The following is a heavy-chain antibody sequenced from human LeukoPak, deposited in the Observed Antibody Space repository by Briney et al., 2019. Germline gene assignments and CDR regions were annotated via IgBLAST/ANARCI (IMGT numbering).Heavy chain of an antibody. V-gene: IGHV3-23*01. CDR2: LSGSGDQT. D-gene: IGHD1-1*01. Sequence: PGGSLRLSCAASEFTFSSFAMTWVRQAPGKGLEWVSTLSGSGDQTFNADSVKGRFTISRDNSRNTVYLHMNSLRAEDTAAYHCAKKQQAGTGWNYMDVWGTGTTVTVSS. CDR1: EFTFSSFA. CDR3: AKKQQAGTGWNYMDV. J-gene: IGHJ6*03.